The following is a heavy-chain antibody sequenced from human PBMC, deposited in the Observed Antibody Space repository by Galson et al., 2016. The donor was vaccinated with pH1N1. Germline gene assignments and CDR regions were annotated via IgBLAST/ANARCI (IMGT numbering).Heavy chain of an antibody. Sequence: ETLSLTCVVSSGSINSSNWWGWVRQPPGKGLEWIGEIYHTGSTNYNPSLKSRVAISIDKSKNHFSLNLRSLIAADTAVYFCARGYSASRNYFHHFDYWGLGTLVTVSS. V-gene: IGHV4-4*01. CDR2: IYHTGST. J-gene: IGHJ4*02. D-gene: IGHD2/OR15-2a*01. CDR3: ARGYSASRNYFHHFDY. CDR1: SGSINSSNW.